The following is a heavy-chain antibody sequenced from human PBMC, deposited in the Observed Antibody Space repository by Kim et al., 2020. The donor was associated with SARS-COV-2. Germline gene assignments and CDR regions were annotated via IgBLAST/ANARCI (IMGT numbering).Heavy chain of an antibody. CDR3: GRDSYYYDGSGTLQRYRYFDN. J-gene: IGHJ4*02. V-gene: IGHV1-3*01. Sequence: ASVKVSCKASGYIFTSYAMHWVRQAPGQRLEWMGWINAANGNTKYSQNFQGRVTISRDTSASTTYMELTSLRSEDTAVYYCGRDSYYYDGSGTLQRYRYFDNWGQGTLVTVSA. CDR1: GYIFTSYA. CDR2: INAANGNT. D-gene: IGHD3-22*01.